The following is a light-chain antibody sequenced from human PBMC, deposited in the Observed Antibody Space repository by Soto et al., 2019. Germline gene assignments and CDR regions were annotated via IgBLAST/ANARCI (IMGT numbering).Light chain of an antibody. J-gene: IGKJ2*01. V-gene: IGKV3-15*01. CDR2: GAS. CDR3: QQYNNWPRT. CDR1: QSVSNN. Sequence: IVVTQSPATLSVSPGERATLSCRASQSVSNNLAWYQQKPGQAPRLLIYGASTRATGIPARFSGRGSGTEFTLTISSLQSEDFAVYYCQQYNNWPRTFGQGTKLEIK.